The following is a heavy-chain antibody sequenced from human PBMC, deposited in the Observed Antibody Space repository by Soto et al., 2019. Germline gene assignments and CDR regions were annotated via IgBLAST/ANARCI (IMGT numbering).Heavy chain of an antibody. CDR1: GFIFSTYG. D-gene: IGHD4-17*01. CDR2: ISYDGNNK. CDR3: AKDLLLTTITTVGD. J-gene: IGHJ4*02. V-gene: IGHV3-30*18. Sequence: QVQLVESGGGVVQPGRSPRLSCAASGFIFSTYGMHWVRQAPGKGLEWLSVISYDGNNKYYADSVKGRFTISRDNSKNTLWLQMDSLRTEDTDVYYCAKDLLLTTITTVGDWGQGTLVTVSS.